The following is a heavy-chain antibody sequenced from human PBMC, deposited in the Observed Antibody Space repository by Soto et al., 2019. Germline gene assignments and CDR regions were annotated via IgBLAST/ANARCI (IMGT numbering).Heavy chain of an antibody. Sequence: QVQLVESGGGVVQPGRSLRLSCAASGFTFSSYGMHWVRQAPGKGLEWVAVISYDGSNKYYADSVKGRFTISRDNSKNTLYLQMTSLRAEDTAVYYCATPAVTWGQGTLVTVSS. CDR1: GFTFSSYG. CDR3: ATPAVT. V-gene: IGHV3-30*03. D-gene: IGHD4-17*01. J-gene: IGHJ4*02. CDR2: ISYDGSNK.